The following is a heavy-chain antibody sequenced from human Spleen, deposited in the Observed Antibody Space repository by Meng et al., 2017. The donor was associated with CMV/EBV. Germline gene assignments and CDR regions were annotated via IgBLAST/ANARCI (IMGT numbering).Heavy chain of an antibody. Sequence: GESLKISCAASGFTFSSYSMNWVRQAPGKGLEWVSYISSSSSSIYYTDSVKGRFTVSRDNAKNSLYLQMNSLRPEDTAVYYCAKDKYSSGWYGFDYWGQGTLVTVSS. J-gene: IGHJ4*02. D-gene: IGHD6-19*01. CDR1: GFTFSSYS. V-gene: IGHV3-48*04. CDR2: ISSSSSSI. CDR3: AKDKYSSGWYGFDY.